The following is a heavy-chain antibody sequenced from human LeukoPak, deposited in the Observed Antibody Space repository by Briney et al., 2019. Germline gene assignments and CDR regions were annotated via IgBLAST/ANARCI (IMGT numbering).Heavy chain of an antibody. V-gene: IGHV3-23*01. CDR1: GFTFSRYA. J-gene: IGHJ4*02. D-gene: IGHD6-13*01. CDR2: ISKSGDHS. Sequence: GASLRLSCAASGFTFSRYAMSWVRQAPGKGLEWVSAISKSGDHSYYADSVKGRFTISRDNSKDTLYLRMNSLRAEDTALYYCASPLSSNWYNYWGQGTLVTVSS. CDR3: ASPLSSNWYNY.